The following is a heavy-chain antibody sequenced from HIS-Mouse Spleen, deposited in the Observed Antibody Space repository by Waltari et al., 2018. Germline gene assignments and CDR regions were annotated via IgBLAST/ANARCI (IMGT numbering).Heavy chain of an antibody. V-gene: IGHV2-70*15. CDR3: ARIAEGYSSGWYAFDY. J-gene: IGHJ4*02. CDR1: GFSLSTSGMC. Sequence: QVTLRESGPALVKPTQTLTLTCTFPGFSLSTSGMCVSWIRQPPGKALDWLARIDWDDDKYYSTSLKTRLTISKDTSKNQVVLTMTNMDPVDTATYYCARIAEGYSSGWYAFDYWGQGTLVTVSS. CDR2: IDWDDDK. D-gene: IGHD6-19*01.